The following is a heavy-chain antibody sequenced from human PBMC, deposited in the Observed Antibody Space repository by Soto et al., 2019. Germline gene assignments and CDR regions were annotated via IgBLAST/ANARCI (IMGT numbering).Heavy chain of an antibody. CDR1: GASISRYY. CDR2: IYYSGST. D-gene: IGHD2-15*01. CDR3: ARDRKSRGEDYSSYYYYGLEH. Sequence: SDTLSLTCTVSGASISRYYWSWIRQPPGRGLEWIGYIYYSGSTNYNPSLKSRVTISVDTSKNQFSLKLSSVTAADTAVYYCARDRKSRGEDYSSYYYYGLEHWGQATSVTDSS. V-gene: IGHV4-59*01. J-gene: IGHJ6*02.